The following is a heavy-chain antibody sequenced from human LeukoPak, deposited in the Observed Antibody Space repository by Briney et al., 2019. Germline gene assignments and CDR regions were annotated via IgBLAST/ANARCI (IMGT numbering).Heavy chain of an antibody. J-gene: IGHJ4*02. Sequence: ASVKVSCKASGYTFTSYYMHWVRQAPGQGLGWMGIINPSGGSTSYAQKFQGRVTMTRDMSTSTVYMELSSLRSEDTAVYYCAREGVDTAMVRWYFDYWGQGTLVTVSS. CDR3: AREGVDTAMVRWYFDY. CDR2: INPSGGST. V-gene: IGHV1-46*01. CDR1: GYTFTSYY. D-gene: IGHD5-18*01.